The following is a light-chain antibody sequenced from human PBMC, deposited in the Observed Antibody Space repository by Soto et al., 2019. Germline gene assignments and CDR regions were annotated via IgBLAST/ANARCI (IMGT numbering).Light chain of an antibody. V-gene: IGLV2-14*01. Sequence: QSLLTQPXSVSGSPGQSITISCTGTSSDVGGYNYVSWYQQHPGKAPKLMIYEVSNRPSGVSNRFSGSKSGNTASLTISGLQAEDEADYYCSSYTSSSTLSVFGTGTKVSVL. CDR3: SSYTSSSTLSV. CDR2: EVS. J-gene: IGLJ1*01. CDR1: SSDVGGYNY.